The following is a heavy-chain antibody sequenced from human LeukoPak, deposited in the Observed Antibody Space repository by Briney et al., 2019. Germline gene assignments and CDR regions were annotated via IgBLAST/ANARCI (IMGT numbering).Heavy chain of an antibody. V-gene: IGHV3-33*01. CDR1: GITFSSYG. J-gene: IGHJ3*02. CDR2: IWYDGSDK. Sequence: GRSRRLSCAASGITFSSYGMHWVRQAPGKGLEWVAVIWYDGSDKYYVDSVKGRFTISRDNSKNTLYLQMNSLRAEDTAFYYCARESRDAFDIWGQGTMVTVSS. CDR3: ARESRDAFDI.